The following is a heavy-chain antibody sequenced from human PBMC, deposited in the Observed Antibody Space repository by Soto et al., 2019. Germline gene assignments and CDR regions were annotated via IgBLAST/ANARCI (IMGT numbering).Heavy chain of an antibody. J-gene: IGHJ6*02. CDR2: IYYSGST. V-gene: IGHV4-31*03. CDR3: ATRTDYYYGSGSLGGMDV. CDR1: GGSISSGSYY. D-gene: IGHD3-10*01. Sequence: QVQLQESGPGLVKPSQTLSLTCTVSGGSISSGSYYWSWIRQLPGKGLEWIGYIYYSGSTYYNPSLKSRVTISVATSKNQFSLKLNSVTAAETAVYYCATRTDYYYGSGSLGGMDVWGQGTTVTVSS.